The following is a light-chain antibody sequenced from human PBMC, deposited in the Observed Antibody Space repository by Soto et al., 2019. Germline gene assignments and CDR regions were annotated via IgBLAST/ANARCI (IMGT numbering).Light chain of an antibody. CDR2: DVS. CDR3: SSYTSSSTAV. J-gene: IGLJ2*01. Sequence: QSVLTQPASVSGSPGQSITISCTGTSSDVGGYNYVSWYQQHPGKAPKLMIYDVSNRPSGVSNRFSGSKSGNTASLTISGLHAEDEAVYYCSSYTSSSTAVFGGGTKVTVL. V-gene: IGLV2-14*01. CDR1: SSDVGGYNY.